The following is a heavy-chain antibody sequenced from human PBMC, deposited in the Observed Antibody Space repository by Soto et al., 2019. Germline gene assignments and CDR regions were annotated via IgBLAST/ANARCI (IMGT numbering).Heavy chain of an antibody. CDR2: ISSSSSYI. V-gene: IGHV3-21*01. J-gene: IGHJ3*02. Sequence: EVQLVESGGGLVKPGGSLRLSCAASGFTFSSYSMNWVRQAPGKGLEWVSSISSSSSYIYYADSVKGRFTISRDNAKNSLYLQMNSLRAEDTAVYYCARDPRLSPTYAFDIWGQGTMVTVSS. CDR1: GFTFSSYS. CDR3: ARDPRLSPTYAFDI. D-gene: IGHD3-16*02.